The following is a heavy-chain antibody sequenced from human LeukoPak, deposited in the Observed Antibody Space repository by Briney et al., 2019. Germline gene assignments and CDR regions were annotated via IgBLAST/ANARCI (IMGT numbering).Heavy chain of an antibody. Sequence: PSQTLSLTCTVSGGSISSGSYYWSWIRQPAGKGLEWIGRIYTSGSTNYNPSLKSRVTISVDTSKNQFSLKLSSVTAADTAVYYCARADRYCSSTSCLENAFDIWGQGTMVTVSS. V-gene: IGHV4-61*02. CDR2: IYTSGST. CDR1: GGSISSGSYY. J-gene: IGHJ3*02. D-gene: IGHD2-2*01. CDR3: ARADRYCSSTSCLENAFDI.